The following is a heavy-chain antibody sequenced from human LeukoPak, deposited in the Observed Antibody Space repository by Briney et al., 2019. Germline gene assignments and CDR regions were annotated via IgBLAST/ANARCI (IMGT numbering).Heavy chain of an antibody. CDR1: DGSISSYY. J-gene: IGHJ3*02. D-gene: IGHD4/OR15-4a*01. Sequence: SETLSLTCTVSDGSISSYYWSWIRQPAGKGLEWIGRIYTSGSTNYNPSLKSRVTMSVDTSKNQFSLKLTSVTAADTAVYYCARAKDNYRGNDAFDIWGQGTMVTVSS. CDR3: ARAKDNYRGNDAFDI. V-gene: IGHV4-4*07. CDR2: IYTSGST.